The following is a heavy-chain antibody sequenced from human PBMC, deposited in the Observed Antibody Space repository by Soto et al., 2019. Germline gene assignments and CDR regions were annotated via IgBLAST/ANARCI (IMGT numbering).Heavy chain of an antibody. V-gene: IGHV4-39*01. CDR2: IYSIGST. CDR3: RRSSRYSTDV. CDR1: GASISRSSY. J-gene: IGHJ6*02. D-gene: IGHD6-13*01. Sequence: SETLSLTCTDSGASISRSSYWGCIRQPPGKGLELIGSIYSIGSTYYNPSLKSRVTISVDTSKNQFSLKLSSVTAADTAVYYCRRSSRYSTDVWGQGTTVS.